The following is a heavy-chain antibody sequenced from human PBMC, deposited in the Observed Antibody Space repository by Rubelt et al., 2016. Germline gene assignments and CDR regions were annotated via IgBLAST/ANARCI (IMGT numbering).Heavy chain of an antibody. J-gene: IGHJ5*02. CDR3: ARHARVRTTVTESLNWFDP. Sequence: QVQLQQWGAGLLKPSETLSLTCAVYGGSFSGYYWTWIRQPPGKGLEWIGSIYYSGSTYYNPSLKGRVTISVDTSKNQFSLKLSSVTAADTAVHYCARHARVRTTVTESLNWFDPWGQGTLVTVSS. V-gene: IGHV4-34*01. CDR2: IYYSGST. CDR1: GGSFSGYY. D-gene: IGHD4-17*01.